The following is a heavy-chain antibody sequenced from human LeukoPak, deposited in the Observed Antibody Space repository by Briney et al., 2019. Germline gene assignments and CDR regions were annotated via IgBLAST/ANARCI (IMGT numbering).Heavy chain of an antibody. D-gene: IGHD1-26*01. V-gene: IGHV3-74*01. Sequence: GGSLRLSCAASGFTFSSYWMRWVRQAPGKGLVWVSRINSDGSSTSYADSVKGRFTISRDNAKNTLYLQMNSLRAEDTAVYYCAREWGGSGSYYDYWGQGTLVTVSS. CDR1: GFTFSSYW. J-gene: IGHJ4*02. CDR3: AREWGGSGSYYDY. CDR2: INSDGSST.